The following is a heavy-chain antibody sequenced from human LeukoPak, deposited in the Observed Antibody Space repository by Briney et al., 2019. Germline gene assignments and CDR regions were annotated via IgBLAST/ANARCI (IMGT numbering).Heavy chain of an antibody. CDR1: GGTFSSYA. CDR3: ARVVYSSSWDRYYYYYYMDV. J-gene: IGHJ6*03. D-gene: IGHD6-6*01. V-gene: IGHV1-69*05. CDR2: IIPIFGTA. Sequence: GASVKVSCKASGGTFSSYAISWVRQAPGQGLEWMGGIIPIFGTANYAQKFQGRVTITTDKSTSTAYMELSSLRSEDTAVYYCARVVYSSSWDRYYYYYYMDVWGKGTTVTVSS.